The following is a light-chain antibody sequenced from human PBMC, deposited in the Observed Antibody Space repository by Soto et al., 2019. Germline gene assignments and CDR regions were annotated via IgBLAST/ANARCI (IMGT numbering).Light chain of an antibody. J-gene: IGLJ2*01. CDR1: SSDVGGYNY. CDR2: EVS. V-gene: IGLV2-8*01. CDR3: SSYAGTNSFVV. Sequence: QSALTQPPSASGSPGQSVTISCTGTSSDVGGYNYVSWYQQHPGKAPKLMIYEVSKRPSGVPDRFSGSKSGNTASLTVSGLQTEDEADSYCSSYAGTNSFVVFGGGTKLPVL.